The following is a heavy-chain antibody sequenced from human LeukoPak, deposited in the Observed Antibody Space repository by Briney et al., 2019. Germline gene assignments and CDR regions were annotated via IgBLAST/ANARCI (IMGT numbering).Heavy chain of an antibody. J-gene: IGHJ4*02. V-gene: IGHV1-2*02. D-gene: IGHD2-2*02. CDR3: ARAFKGCSSTSCYKAFDY. CDR1: GYTFTGYY. Sequence: ASVKVSCKASGYTFTGYYMHWVRQAPGQGLEWMGWINPNSGGTNYAQKFQGRVTMTRDTSISTAYMELSRLRSDDTAVYYCARAFKGCSSTSCYKAFDYWGQGTLVSVSS. CDR2: INPNSGGT.